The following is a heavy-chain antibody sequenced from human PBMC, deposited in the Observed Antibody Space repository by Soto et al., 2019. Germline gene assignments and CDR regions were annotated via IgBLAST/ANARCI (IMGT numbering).Heavy chain of an antibody. Sequence: GGSLRLSCAASGFTFTSFWMSWVRQAPGKGLEWVANINQDGSEKHYVDSVEGRFTISRDNAKNSLYLQMNSLTAEDTAVYYCARNLAITMVRGVNFDYWGQGTVVTVSS. D-gene: IGHD3-10*01. J-gene: IGHJ4*02. CDR2: INQDGSEK. CDR3: ARNLAITMVRGVNFDY. CDR1: GFTFTSFW. V-gene: IGHV3-7*01.